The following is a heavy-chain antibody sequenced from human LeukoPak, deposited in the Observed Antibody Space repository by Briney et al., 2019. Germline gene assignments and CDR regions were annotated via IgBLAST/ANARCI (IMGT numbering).Heavy chain of an antibody. D-gene: IGHD6-13*01. J-gene: IGHJ4*02. V-gene: IGHV4-38-2*02. CDR2: IFRIGST. Sequence: SETLSLTCTVSGFSITTGYYWAWIRQPPGKGLEWIGTIFRIGSTYQNPSLKSRVTISVDTSKNQFSLKLSSVTAADTALYYCARVIDVAAAGYFDSWGQGTQVTVSS. CDR3: ARVIDVAAAGYFDS. CDR1: GFSITTGYY.